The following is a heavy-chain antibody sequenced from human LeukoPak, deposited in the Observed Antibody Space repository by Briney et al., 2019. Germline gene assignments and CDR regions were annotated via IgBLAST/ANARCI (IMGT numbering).Heavy chain of an antibody. D-gene: IGHD2-15*01. Sequence: SETLSLTCTVSDGSISNYYWSWIRQPAGKGLEWIGRKYARGSSNYNPPVQRRVTMSVDTSKNQFSLKLRSVTAADTAVYYCARGRYCSADICTGGDTFDLWGQGTMVSVSP. J-gene: IGHJ3*01. V-gene: IGHV4-4*07. CDR3: ARGRYCSADICTGGDTFDL. CDR2: KYARGSS. CDR1: DGSISNYY.